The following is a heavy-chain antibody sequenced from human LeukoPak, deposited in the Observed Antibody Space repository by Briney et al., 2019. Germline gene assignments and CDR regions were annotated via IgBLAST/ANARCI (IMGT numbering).Heavy chain of an antibody. CDR1: GGSLSSYY. J-gene: IGHJ5*02. D-gene: IGHD1-1*01. CDR3: TRQATTTFNP. CDR2: AYYSGST. V-gene: IGHV4-59*01. Sequence: SETLSLTCTVSGGSLSSYYWNWIRQPPGKGLEWIGYAYYSGSTNYSPSLESRVTVSLDTSKNQFSLKLNSVTAADTAVYYCTRQATTTFNPWGQGTLVTVSA.